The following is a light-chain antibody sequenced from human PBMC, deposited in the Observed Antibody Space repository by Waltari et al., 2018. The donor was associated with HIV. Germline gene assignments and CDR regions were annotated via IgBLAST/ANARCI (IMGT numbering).Light chain of an antibody. CDR3: SSYTSSSTVV. CDR1: SSDVGNNNH. V-gene: IGLV2-14*01. J-gene: IGLJ2*01. Sequence: QSALTQPASVSGSPGQSITISCTGTSSDVGNNNHVSWYQQHPGKAPKFIIYDVSNRPSGVSIRFSGAKSGNTASLTISGLQAEDEADYFCSSYTSSSTVVFGGGTKLTVL. CDR2: DVS.